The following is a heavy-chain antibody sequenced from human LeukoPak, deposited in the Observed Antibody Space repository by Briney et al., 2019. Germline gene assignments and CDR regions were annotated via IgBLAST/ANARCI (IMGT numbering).Heavy chain of an antibody. J-gene: IGHJ6*03. CDR2: IYYTGST. CDR3: ASYYGSGYYYYMDV. CDR1: GGSINSSSYY. V-gene: IGHV4-39*01. D-gene: IGHD3-10*01. Sequence: PSETLSLTCTVSGGSINSSSYYWGWIRQPPGKGLEWIGSIYYTGSTYYNPSLKSRVTISVDTSKNQFSLKLSSVTAADTAVYYCASYYGSGYYYYMDVWGKGTTVTVSS.